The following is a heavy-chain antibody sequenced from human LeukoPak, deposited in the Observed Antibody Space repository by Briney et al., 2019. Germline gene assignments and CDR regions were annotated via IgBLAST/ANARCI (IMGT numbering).Heavy chain of an antibody. D-gene: IGHD3-22*01. CDR3: ASGIYYDSSGYYHAGAFDI. V-gene: IGHV3-7*01. J-gene: IGHJ3*02. Sequence: GGSLRLSCAASGFTFSSYWMSWVRQAPGKGLEWVANIKQDGSEKYYVDSVKGRFTISRDNAKNSLYLQMNSLRAEDTAVYYCASGIYYDSSGYYHAGAFDIWGQGTMVTVSS. CDR1: GFTFSSYW. CDR2: IKQDGSEK.